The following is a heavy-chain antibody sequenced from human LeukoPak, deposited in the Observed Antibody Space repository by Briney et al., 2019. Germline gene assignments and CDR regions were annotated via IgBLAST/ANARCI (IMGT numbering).Heavy chain of an antibody. CDR1: GFSFSTSA. Sequence: GGSLRLSCAASGFSFSTSAMHWVRQAPGKGLEWVAAISYDGSTKYYGDSVKGRFTISSDNSKNTVYLQMNSLRTEDTAVYYCARDPSEDDHWGQGTLVTVSS. V-gene: IGHV3-30-3*01. CDR2: ISYDGSTK. J-gene: IGHJ4*02. CDR3: ARDPSEDDH.